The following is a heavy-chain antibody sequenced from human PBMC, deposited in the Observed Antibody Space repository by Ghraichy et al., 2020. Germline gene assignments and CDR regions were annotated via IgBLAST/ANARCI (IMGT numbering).Heavy chain of an antibody. D-gene: IGHD4-23*01. J-gene: IGHJ4*02. Sequence: SETLSLTCTVSGGSVSSAGYYWTCIRQHPGKGLEWLGYIAYTGNTYNNPSLKSRLTVSLDTSKNHFSLKLSSVTAADTAVYYCARDRTLGGNYFDYWGQGTLVTVSS. CDR1: GGSVSSAGYY. V-gene: IGHV4-31*03. CDR2: IAYTGNT. CDR3: ARDRTLGGNYFDY.